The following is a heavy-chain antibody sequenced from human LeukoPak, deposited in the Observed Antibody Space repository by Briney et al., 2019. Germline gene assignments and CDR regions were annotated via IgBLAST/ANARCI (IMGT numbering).Heavy chain of an antibody. CDR1: GGSISSGDYY. V-gene: IGHV4-30-4*01. J-gene: IGHJ4*02. CDR2: IYYSGST. Sequence: KSSQTLSLTCTVSGGSISSGDYYWIWIRQPPGKGLEWIGYIYYSGSTYYNPSLKSRFTITVDTSKNPLSLKLSSVTAADTAVYYCARVTPYYYGSGSYYNTNYFDYWGQGTLVTVSS. D-gene: IGHD3-10*01. CDR3: ARVTPYYYGSGSYYNTNYFDY.